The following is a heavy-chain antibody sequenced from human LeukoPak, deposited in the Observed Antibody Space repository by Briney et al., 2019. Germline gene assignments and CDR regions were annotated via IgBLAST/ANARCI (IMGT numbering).Heavy chain of an antibody. J-gene: IGHJ6*02. V-gene: IGHV3-30*04. CDR2: ISYDGSNK. CDR1: GFTFSSYA. Sequence: GGSLRLSCAASGFTFSSYAMHWVRQALGKGLEWVAIISYDGSNKYYADSVKGRFTISRDNSKNTLYVQMNTLRAEDTAVYYCARDAARYHYYYGMDVWGQGTTVTVSS. CDR3: ARDAARYHYYYGMDV. D-gene: IGHD3-16*02.